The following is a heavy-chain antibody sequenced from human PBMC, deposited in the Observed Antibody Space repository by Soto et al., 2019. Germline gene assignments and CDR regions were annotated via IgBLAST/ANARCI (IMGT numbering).Heavy chain of an antibody. D-gene: IGHD3-10*01. J-gene: IGHJ4*02. Sequence: EVQLVESGGGLVQPGGSLRLSCAASGFTFSSYEMNCVRQAPGKGLEWVSYISSGGSTIYYADSVKGRFTISRDNAKNSLYLQMNSLRAEDTAVYYCARGSRTDLSDGTPGFGEFLKRRPYYFDYWGQGTLVTVSS. V-gene: IGHV3-48*03. CDR3: ARGSRTDLSDGTPGFGEFLKRRPYYFDY. CDR2: ISSGGSTI. CDR1: GFTFSSYE.